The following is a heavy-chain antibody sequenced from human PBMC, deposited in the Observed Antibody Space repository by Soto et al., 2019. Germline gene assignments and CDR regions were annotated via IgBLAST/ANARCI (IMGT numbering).Heavy chain of an antibody. CDR1: GFPISSPYS. Sequence: PSETLSLTCLVSGFPISSPYSWGWIRQPPGKGLEWIGSISRTGTTSYSPSLTSRVSISVDTSKNQVSLKLTSVTAADTAVYFCARVTMVIRDSDHFGVDVWGHGTTVTVS. CDR2: ISRTGTT. V-gene: IGHV4-38-2*02. CDR3: ARVTMVIRDSDHFGVDV. D-gene: IGHD4-17*01. J-gene: IGHJ6*02.